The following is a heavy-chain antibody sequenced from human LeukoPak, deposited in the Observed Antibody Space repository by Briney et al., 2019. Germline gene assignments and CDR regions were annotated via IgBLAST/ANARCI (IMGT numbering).Heavy chain of an antibody. J-gene: IGHJ4*02. Sequence: PGGSLRLSCGASGFTFSSYAMSWVRQTPGKGLEWVSASSGTGGTIYYADSVKGRFTVSRDKSKNTLYLQMNSLRGEDTAVYYCTSGQGLYDISDYFFGHFDYWGQGTLVTVSS. CDR3: TSGQGLYDISDYFFGHFDY. CDR2: SSGTGGTI. D-gene: IGHD3-22*01. V-gene: IGHV3-23*01. CDR1: GFTFSSYA.